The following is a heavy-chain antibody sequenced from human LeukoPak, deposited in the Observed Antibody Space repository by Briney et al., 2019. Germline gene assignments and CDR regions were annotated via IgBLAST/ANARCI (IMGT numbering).Heavy chain of an antibody. CDR2: ISWNSGTI. CDR1: GFIFGDCA. D-gene: IGHD2-15*01. CDR3: AKSNLSGIEEPSGAFDS. V-gene: IGHV3-9*01. Sequence: GRSLRLSCAASGFIFGDCAMPWVRQAPGQGLEWVSSISWNSGTIAYADSVKGRFTISRDNAKNSLYLQVNSLRSEDTALYYCAKSNLSGIEEPSGAFDSWGQGALVTVSS. J-gene: IGHJ4*02.